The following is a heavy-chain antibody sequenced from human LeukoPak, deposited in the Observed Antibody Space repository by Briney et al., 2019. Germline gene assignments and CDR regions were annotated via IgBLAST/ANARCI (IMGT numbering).Heavy chain of an antibody. J-gene: IGHJ3*01. D-gene: IGHD2-8*02. CDR2: INTSGST. V-gene: IGHV4-61*02. Sequence: SQTLSLTCDVSGGSISSGNYYWSWIRQPAGKGPEWIGRINTSGSTNYNPSLKSRVTISADTSKNQFSLRLSSVTAADTAVYYCAGGDGGVWHRRGWAASGVWGQGTMVTVSS. CDR3: AGGDGGVWHRRGWAASGV. CDR1: GGSISSGNYY.